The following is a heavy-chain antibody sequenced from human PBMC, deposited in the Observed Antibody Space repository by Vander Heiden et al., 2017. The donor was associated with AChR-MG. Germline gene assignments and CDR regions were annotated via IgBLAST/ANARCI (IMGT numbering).Heavy chain of an antibody. CDR1: GFPFSSYS. J-gene: IGHJ4*02. Sequence: DVQLVESGGGLVKPGGSLRLSCAASGFPFSSYSMNWVRQAPGKGLEWVSSISSSSSYIYYADSVKGRFTISRDNAKNSLYLQMNSLRAEDTAVYYCARDTYYYDSSGYPHYYFDYWGQGTLVTVSS. V-gene: IGHV3-21*01. D-gene: IGHD3-22*01. CDR2: ISSSSSYI. CDR3: ARDTYYYDSSGYPHYYFDY.